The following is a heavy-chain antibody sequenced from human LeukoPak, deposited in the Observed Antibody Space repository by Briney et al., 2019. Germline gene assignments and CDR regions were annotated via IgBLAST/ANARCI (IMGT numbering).Heavy chain of an antibody. V-gene: IGHV6-1*01. J-gene: IGHJ5*02. CDR3: AREGSSWYWGSQGNWFDP. Sequence: SQTLSLTCAISGDSVSSNSAAWNWIRQSPARGLEWLGRTYYRSKWYNDYAVSVKSRITINPDTSKNQFSLQLNSVTPEDTAVYYCAREGSSWYWGSQGNWFDPWGQGTLVTVSS. CDR2: TYYRSKWYN. D-gene: IGHD6-13*01. CDR1: GDSVSSNSAA.